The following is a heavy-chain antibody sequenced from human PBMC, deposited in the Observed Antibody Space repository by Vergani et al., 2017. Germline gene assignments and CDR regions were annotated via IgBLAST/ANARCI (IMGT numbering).Heavy chain of an antibody. CDR2: SYHSGST. D-gene: IGHD6-19*01. CDR3: ARDMVGSGWSAFDY. Sequence: QVQLQESGPGLVKPPGTLSLTCAVSGGSISSSNWWSWVRQPPGKGLEWIGESYHSGSTNYNPSLKSRVTISVDKSKNQFSLKLSSVTAADTAVYYCARDMVGSGWSAFDYWGQGTLVTVSS. V-gene: IGHV4-4*03. CDR1: GGSISSSNW. J-gene: IGHJ4*02.